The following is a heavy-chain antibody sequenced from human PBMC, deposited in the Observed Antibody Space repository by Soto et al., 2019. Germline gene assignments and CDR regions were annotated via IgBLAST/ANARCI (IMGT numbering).Heavy chain of an antibody. Sequence: VGSLRLSCAASGFTFSSYTMSWVRQAPGKGLEWVSSITSISSYIYYTDSVKGRFTISRDNAKNSLYLQMNSLRADDTAVYYCARVIYEESYHDYWGQGTLVTVSS. V-gene: IGHV3-21*01. D-gene: IGHD1-26*01. J-gene: IGHJ4*02. CDR1: GFTFSSYT. CDR3: ARVIYEESYHDY. CDR2: ITSISSYI.